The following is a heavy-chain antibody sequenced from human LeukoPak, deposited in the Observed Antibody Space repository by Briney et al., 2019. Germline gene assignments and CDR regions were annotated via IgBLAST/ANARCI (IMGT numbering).Heavy chain of an antibody. CDR3: AREDYGNGVNWFDP. J-gene: IGHJ5*02. Sequence: SETLSLTCTVSGGSMSGYYWSWIRQPAGRGLEWIGRIYTNGRTHYNPSPNSRVTISVDKSNHQFSLKLYSMTAADTAVYYCAREDYGNGVNWFDPWGQGTLVTVS. V-gene: IGHV4-4*07. CDR2: IYTNGRT. CDR1: GGSMSGYY. D-gene: IGHD2-8*01.